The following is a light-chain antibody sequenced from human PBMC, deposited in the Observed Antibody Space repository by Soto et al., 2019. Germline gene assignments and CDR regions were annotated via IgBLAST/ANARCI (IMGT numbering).Light chain of an antibody. CDR2: DVT. CDR1: SSDIGDYNY. J-gene: IGLJ3*02. Sequence: QSALTQPASVSGSPGQSLTISCTGTSSDIGDYNYVSWYQQHPGEAPKLMIYDVTNRPSGVSNRFSGSKSGNTASLTISGLQAEDEADYFCSTYTSNTWVFXGGTKVTVL. CDR3: STYTSNTWV. V-gene: IGLV2-14*03.